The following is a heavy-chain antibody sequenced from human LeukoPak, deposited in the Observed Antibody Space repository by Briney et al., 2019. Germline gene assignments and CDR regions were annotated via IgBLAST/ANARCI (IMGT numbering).Heavy chain of an antibody. Sequence: GGSLRLSCSASGFIFSDYDMNWVRQAPGKGLEWGSAISGRSSHIYYGESVKGRFPISRDNAKNSLYLQMDSLGVEDTAVYYCGRAFPPLRTSSAGDLWGQGTLVSVSS. J-gene: IGHJ1*01. CDR3: GRAFPPLRTSSAGDL. V-gene: IGHV3-21*01. D-gene: IGHD3-16*01. CDR2: ISGRSSHI. CDR1: GFIFSDYD.